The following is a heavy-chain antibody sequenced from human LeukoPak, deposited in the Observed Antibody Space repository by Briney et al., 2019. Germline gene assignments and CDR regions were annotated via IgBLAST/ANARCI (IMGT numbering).Heavy chain of an antibody. J-gene: IGHJ4*02. D-gene: IGHD2-15*01. Sequence: GGPLRLSCAASGFPLRRYDMHWVRQATRKGLEWVSVIGTSSDTYYAGSVKGRFTISRENAKNSLYLQMNSLTAGDTAVYYCSRVGSGGWPNYFDSWGQGTLVTVSS. CDR2: IGTSSDT. CDR1: GFPLRRYD. V-gene: IGHV3-13*04. CDR3: SRVGSGGWPNYFDS.